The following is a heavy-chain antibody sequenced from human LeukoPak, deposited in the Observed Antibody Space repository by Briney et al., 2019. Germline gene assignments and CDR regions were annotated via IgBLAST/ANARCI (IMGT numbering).Heavy chain of an antibody. D-gene: IGHD3-9*01. CDR1: GGSFSGYY. J-gene: IGHJ3*01. CDR2: INHSGST. Sequence: SETLSLTCAVYGGSFSGYYWSWIRQPPGKGLEWIGEINHSGSTNYNPSLKSRVTISVDTSKNQFSLKLSSVTAADTAVYYCARGFYYDILTGYYGAFVVWGQGTMVTVSS. CDR3: ARGFYYDILTGYYGAFVV. V-gene: IGHV4-34*01.